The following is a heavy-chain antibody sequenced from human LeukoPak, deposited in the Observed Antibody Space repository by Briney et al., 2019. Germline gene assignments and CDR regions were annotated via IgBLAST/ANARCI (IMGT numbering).Heavy chain of an antibody. Sequence: WASVKVSCKASGYTFTSYGISWVRQAPGQGLEWMGWISAYNGNTNYAQKLQGRVTMTTDTSMSTAYMELRSLRSDDTAVYYCARDPRGIAARPRWFDPWGQGTLVTVSS. J-gene: IGHJ5*02. CDR2: ISAYNGNT. CDR3: ARDPRGIAARPRWFDP. V-gene: IGHV1-18*01. D-gene: IGHD6-6*01. CDR1: GYTFTSYG.